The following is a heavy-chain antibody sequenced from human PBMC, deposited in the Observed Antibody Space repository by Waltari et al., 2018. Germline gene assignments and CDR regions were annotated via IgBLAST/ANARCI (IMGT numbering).Heavy chain of an antibody. V-gene: IGHV3-30*03. CDR2: ISQDGDAK. J-gene: IGHJ4*02. CDR3: ATAPQFIRHFDY. CDR1: GFSFGTYG. Sequence: QVQLVESGGGVVQPGRSLRLSCEVSGFSFGTYGFHWVRQAPGKGLGWVAVISQDGDAKSYADSVKGRFTISRDKSNNRVSLQMDSLRAEDTAVYYCATAPQFIRHFDYWGQGTLVTVSS.